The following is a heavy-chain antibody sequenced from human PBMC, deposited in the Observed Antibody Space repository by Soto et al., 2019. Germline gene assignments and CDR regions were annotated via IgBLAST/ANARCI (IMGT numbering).Heavy chain of an antibody. D-gene: IGHD3-22*01. CDR2: INAGNGNT. Sequence: ASVQVSCKASGYTFTSYAMHWVRQAPGQRLEWMGWINAGNGNTKYSQKFQGRVTITRDTSASTAYMELSSLRSEDTAVYYCARDKNYYDSSGGDAFDIWGQGTMVTVSS. V-gene: IGHV1-3*01. CDR1: GYTFTSYA. J-gene: IGHJ3*02. CDR3: ARDKNYYDSSGGDAFDI.